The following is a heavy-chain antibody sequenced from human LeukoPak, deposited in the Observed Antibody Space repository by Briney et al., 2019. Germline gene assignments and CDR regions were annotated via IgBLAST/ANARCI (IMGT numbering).Heavy chain of an antibody. CDR3: VRKGASTWYLDF. D-gene: IGHD2-2*01. CDR2: IYPADSDT. CDR1: GYPFTTYW. J-gene: IGHJ4*02. Sequence: GESLQISCQGSGYPFTTYWIDCVRQMPGKGLEWMGFIYPADSDTRYSPSFQGQVTISADKSISTAYLQWSSLQASDTAIYYCVRKGASTWYLDFWGQGTLVTVSS. V-gene: IGHV5-51*01.